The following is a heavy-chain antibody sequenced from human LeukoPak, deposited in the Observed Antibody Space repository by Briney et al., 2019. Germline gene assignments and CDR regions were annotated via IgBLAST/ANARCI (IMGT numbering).Heavy chain of an antibody. CDR2: ISSSSSYI. D-gene: IGHD6-19*01. V-gene: IGHV3-21*01. CDR3: ASPLSSGADY. Sequence: GGSLRLSCAASGFTFSSYSMNWVRQAPGKGLEWVSSISSSSSYIYYADSVKGRFTISRDNAKNSLYLQMNSLRAEDTAVYYCASPLSSGADYWGQGTLVTVSS. CDR1: GFTFSSYS. J-gene: IGHJ4*02.